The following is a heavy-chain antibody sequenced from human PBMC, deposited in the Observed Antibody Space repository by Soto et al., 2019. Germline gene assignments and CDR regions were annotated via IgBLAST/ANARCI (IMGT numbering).Heavy chain of an antibody. Sequence: LRLSCAATGFNFTSYAMSWVRRAPGKGLEWVSGIGGSGKFTHYADSEKGRFTLTRDNSNHTLFLQMDSLRADDTAVYYCAKHLLGDGAEYFEDWGQGTLVTVSS. J-gene: IGHJ1*01. CDR2: IGGSGKFT. D-gene: IGHD3-16*01. CDR3: AKHLLGDGAEYFED. CDR1: GFNFTSYA. V-gene: IGHV3-23*01.